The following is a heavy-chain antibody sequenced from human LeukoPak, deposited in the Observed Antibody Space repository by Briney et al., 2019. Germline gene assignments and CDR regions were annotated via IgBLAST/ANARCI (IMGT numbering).Heavy chain of an antibody. V-gene: IGHV3-48*01. CDR3: ARDYYGSGSYPVDY. CDR1: GFTFSSYA. Sequence: GGSLRLSCADSGFTFSSYAMNWVRQAPGKGLEWVSYISSSSSTIYYADSVKGRFTISRDNAKNSLYLQMNSLRAEDTAVYYCARDYYGSGSYPVDYWGQGTLVTVSS. CDR2: ISSSSSTI. D-gene: IGHD3-10*01. J-gene: IGHJ4*02.